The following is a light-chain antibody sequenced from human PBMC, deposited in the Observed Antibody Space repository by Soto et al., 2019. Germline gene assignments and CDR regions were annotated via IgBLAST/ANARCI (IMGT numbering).Light chain of an antibody. V-gene: IGKV3-15*01. CDR1: QSISSN. Sequence: IVMTQSPATLSVSPGERATLSCRASQSISSNLAWYQQNPGQAPRLLIYDASTRATGIPARFSVSGSGTEFTLTISSLQSEDFAVYYCQQYNNWPPYTFGQGTKLEIK. CDR2: DAS. J-gene: IGKJ2*01. CDR3: QQYNNWPPYT.